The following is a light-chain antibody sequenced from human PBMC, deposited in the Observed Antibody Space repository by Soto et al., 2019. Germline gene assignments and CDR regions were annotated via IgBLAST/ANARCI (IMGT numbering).Light chain of an antibody. Sequence: DTQMTQSPSSLSASVGDRVTITCRASQSVGSLLNWFQQKPGKAPKLLIYAASTLQSGAPSRFSGSGAGTDFTLITISLQPEDFATYYCQQSYSLPYTFGQGTKLEI. V-gene: IGKV1-39*01. CDR2: AAS. CDR3: QQSYSLPYT. J-gene: IGKJ2*01. CDR1: QSVGSL.